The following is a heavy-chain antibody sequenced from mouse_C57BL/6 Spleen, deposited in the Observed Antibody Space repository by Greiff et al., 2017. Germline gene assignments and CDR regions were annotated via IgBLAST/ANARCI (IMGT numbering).Heavy chain of an antibody. D-gene: IGHD2-3*01. CDR2: ISYDGSN. Sequence: EVKLVESGPGLVKPSQSLSLTCSVTGYSITSGYYWNWIRQFPGNKLEWMGYISYDGSNNYNPSLKNRISITRDTSTNQFFLKLNSVTTEDTATYYGAREGTIYDGSYYFDYWGQGTTLTVSS. CDR1: GYSITSGYY. CDR3: AREGTIYDGSYYFDY. J-gene: IGHJ2*01. V-gene: IGHV3-6*01.